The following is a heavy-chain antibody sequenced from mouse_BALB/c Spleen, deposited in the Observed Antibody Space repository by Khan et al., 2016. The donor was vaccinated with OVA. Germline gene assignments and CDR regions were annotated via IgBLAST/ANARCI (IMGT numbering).Heavy chain of an antibody. J-gene: IGHJ3*01. D-gene: IGHD1-1*01. Sequence: EVELVESGGDLVKPGGSLKLSCAASGFTFSTYGMSWVRQTPDMRLEWVATISSGGHYTYYPDSVKGRFTISRDNAKNTLYLQMSSLKSEDTAIYYCARLAYYYNSEGFAYWGQGTLVTVS. CDR1: GFTFSTYG. CDR2: ISSGGHYT. CDR3: ARLAYYYNSEGFAY. V-gene: IGHV5-6*01.